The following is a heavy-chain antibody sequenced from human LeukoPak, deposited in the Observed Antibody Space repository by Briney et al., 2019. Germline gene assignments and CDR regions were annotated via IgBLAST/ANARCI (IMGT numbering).Heavy chain of an antibody. Sequence: SVKVSCKASGGTFSSYAISWVRQAPGQGLEWMGRIIPIFGTANYAQKFQGRVTITTDESTSTACMELSSLRSEDTAVYYCARDGPYCTNGVCHWGLRWFDPWGQGTLVTVSS. D-gene: IGHD2-8*01. CDR2: IIPIFGTA. J-gene: IGHJ5*02. CDR3: ARDGPYCTNGVCHWGLRWFDP. V-gene: IGHV1-69*05. CDR1: GGTFSSYA.